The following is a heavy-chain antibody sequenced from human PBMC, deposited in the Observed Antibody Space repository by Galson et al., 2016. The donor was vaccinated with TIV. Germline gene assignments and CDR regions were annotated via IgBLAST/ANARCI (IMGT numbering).Heavy chain of an antibody. CDR1: GYTFTSYA. D-gene: IGHD2-2*01. V-gene: IGHV7-4-1*02. J-gene: IGHJ4*02. CDR3: ARDRVVPAAMGDY. Sequence: SVKVSCKASGYTFTSYAMNWVRQAPGQGLEWMGWINTNTGNPTYAQGFTGRFVFSLDTSVRTAYLQISSLKAEDTAVYYCARDRVVPAAMGDYWGQGTLVTFSS. CDR2: INTNTGNP.